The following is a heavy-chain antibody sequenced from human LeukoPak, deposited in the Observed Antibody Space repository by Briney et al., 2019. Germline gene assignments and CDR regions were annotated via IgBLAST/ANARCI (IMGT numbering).Heavy chain of an antibody. CDR1: GGSFSGYY. V-gene: IGHV4-34*01. CDR3: ARGENAFDI. Sequence: SETLSLTCAVYGGSFSGYYWSWIRQPPGKGPEWIGEINHSGSTNYNPSLKSRVTISVDTSKNQFSLKLSSVTAADTAVYYCARGENAFDIWGQGTMVTVSS. J-gene: IGHJ3*02. CDR2: INHSGST.